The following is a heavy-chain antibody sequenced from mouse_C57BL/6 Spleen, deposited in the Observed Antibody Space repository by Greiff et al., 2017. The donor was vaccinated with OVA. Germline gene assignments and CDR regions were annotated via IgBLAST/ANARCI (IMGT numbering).Heavy chain of an antibody. J-gene: IGHJ3*01. CDR1: GYTFTSYW. D-gene: IGHD2-2*01. CDR2: IDPSDSYT. Sequence: QVQLQQPGAELVRPGTSVKLSCKASGYTFTSYWMHWVKQRPGQGLEWIGVIDPSDSYTNYNQKFKGKATLTVDTSSSTAYMQLSSLTSEDSAVYYCATSYGYDESLAYWGQGTLVTVSA. CDR3: ATSYGYDESLAY. V-gene: IGHV1-59*01.